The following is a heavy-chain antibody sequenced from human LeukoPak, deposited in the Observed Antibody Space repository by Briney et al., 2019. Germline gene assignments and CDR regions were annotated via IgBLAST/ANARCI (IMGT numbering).Heavy chain of an antibody. D-gene: IGHD2-15*01. J-gene: IGHJ4*02. Sequence: GGSLRLSCAASGFTVSSNYMSWVRQAPGKGLEWVSVIYSGGSTYYADSVKGRFTISRDNSKDTLYLQMNSLRAEDTAVYYCAKDSGSSGGSSFDYWGQGTLVTISS. CDR3: AKDSGSSGGSSFDY. V-gene: IGHV3-53*05. CDR1: GFTVSSNY. CDR2: IYSGGST.